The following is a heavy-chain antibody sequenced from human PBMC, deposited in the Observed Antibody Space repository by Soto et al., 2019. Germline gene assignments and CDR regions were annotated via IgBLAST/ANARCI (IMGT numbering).Heavy chain of an antibody. V-gene: IGHV1-46*01. Sequence: QVHLVQSGAEVKKPGASVKVSCKASGYTFTNYYMHWVRQAPGQGLEWMGKINPIGGTTTYAQKFQGRVTMTTDTSTSTGYMELSSLRSDDTAVYFCARAAAALLWGPGTLITVSS. CDR3: ARAAAALL. D-gene: IGHD2-2*01. CDR2: INPIGGTT. J-gene: IGHJ4*02. CDR1: GYTFTNYY.